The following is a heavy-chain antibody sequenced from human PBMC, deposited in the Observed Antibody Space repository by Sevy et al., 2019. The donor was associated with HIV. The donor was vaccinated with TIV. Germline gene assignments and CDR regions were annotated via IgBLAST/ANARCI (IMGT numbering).Heavy chain of an antibody. V-gene: IGHV1-3*01. Sequence: ASVKVSCKASGYTFTSYAMHWVRQAPGQRLEWMGWINAGNGNTKYSQKFQGRVTITRDTSASTAYMELSSLRSEDTALYYCARETIGSGSYYLYYYYGMDVWGQGTTVTVSS. CDR3: ARETIGSGSYYLYYYYGMDV. D-gene: IGHD3-10*01. J-gene: IGHJ6*02. CDR1: GYTFTSYA. CDR2: INAGNGNT.